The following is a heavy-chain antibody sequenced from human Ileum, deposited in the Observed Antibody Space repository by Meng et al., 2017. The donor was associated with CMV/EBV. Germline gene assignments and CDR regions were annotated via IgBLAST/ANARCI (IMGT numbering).Heavy chain of an antibody. D-gene: IGHD4-23*01. CDR1: FTFSGYH. V-gene: IGHV3-11*01. J-gene: IGHJ4*02. Sequence: FTFSGYHISWLRQAPGKGLEWVSDISSDSGSIMYYAGSVKGRFTISRDNAKNSLYLQMNSLRAEGTAVYYCARAYSPYGGNSRDFDYWGQGTLVTVSS. CDR2: ISSDSGSIM. CDR3: ARAYSPYGGNSRDFDY.